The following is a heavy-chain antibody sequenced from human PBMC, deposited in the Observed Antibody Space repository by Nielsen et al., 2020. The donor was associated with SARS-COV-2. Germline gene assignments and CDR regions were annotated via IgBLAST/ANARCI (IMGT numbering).Heavy chain of an antibody. Sequence: GESLKISCAASGFTFSSYATSWVRQAPGKGLEWVSAISGNGGSTYYADSVKGRFTISRDNSKNTLYLQMNSLRAEDTAVYYCAKISLLRYFDWSPDYWGQGTLVTVSS. J-gene: IGHJ4*02. V-gene: IGHV3-23*01. CDR3: AKISLLRYFDWSPDY. CDR1: GFTFSSYA. D-gene: IGHD3-9*01. CDR2: ISGNGGST.